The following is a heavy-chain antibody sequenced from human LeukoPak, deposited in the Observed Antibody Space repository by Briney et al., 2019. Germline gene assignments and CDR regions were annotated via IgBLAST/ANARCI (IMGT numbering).Heavy chain of an antibody. V-gene: IGHV4-31*03. D-gene: IGHD3-10*01. CDR3: AREPKYGSGSYYLDY. CDR1: GGSISSGGYY. J-gene: IGHJ4*02. CDR2: IYYSGST. Sequence: SQTLSLTCTVSGGSISSGGYYWSWVRQHPGKGLEWIGYIYYSGSTYYNPSLKSRVTISVDTSKNQFSLKLSSVTAADTAVYYCAREPKYGSGSYYLDYWGQGTLVTVSS.